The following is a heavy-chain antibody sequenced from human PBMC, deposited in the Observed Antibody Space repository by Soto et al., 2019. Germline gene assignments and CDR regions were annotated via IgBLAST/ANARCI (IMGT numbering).Heavy chain of an antibody. CDR2: IDYRGTI. V-gene: IGHV4-39*02. J-gene: IGHJ5*02. CDR3: SRSVPEGFDX. CDR1: GGSIATISYF. Sequence: SETLSLTCTVSGGSIATISYFWAWIRRPPGKGLEWIGSIDYRGTIYNNPSLKSRVTISVDTSKNHFSLKLDSVTAADTALYYCSRSVPEGFDXWGQATRVTVSX. D-gene: IGHD6-6*01.